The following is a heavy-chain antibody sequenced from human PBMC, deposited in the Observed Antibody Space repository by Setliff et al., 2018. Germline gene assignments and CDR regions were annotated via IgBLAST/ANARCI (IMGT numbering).Heavy chain of an antibody. D-gene: IGHD3-16*01. J-gene: IGHJ4*02. V-gene: IGHV3-66*01. CDR2: IYSGGDT. Sequence: GSLRLSCAASGFTFRNYWMHWVRQAPGKGLEWVSVIYSGGDTYYADSVKGRFTIYRDNSKNTLYLQMNSLRAEDTAVYYCARDGGEYWGQGTLVTVSS. CDR3: ARDGGEY. CDR1: GFTFRNYW.